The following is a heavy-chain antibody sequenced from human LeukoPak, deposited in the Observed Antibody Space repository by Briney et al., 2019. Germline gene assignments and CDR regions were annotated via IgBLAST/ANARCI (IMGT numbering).Heavy chain of an antibody. CDR1: GGPISSSNW. V-gene: IGHV4-4*02. J-gene: IGHJ4*02. D-gene: IGHD5-24*01. CDR2: ISHSGSP. CDR3: ARRNRGDGYLYYFDY. Sequence: PSETLSLTCAVSGGPISSSNWWSWVRQPPGKGLEWIGEISHSGSPYYNPSLKSRVTISVDESKNQFSLKLSSVTAADTAVYYCARRNRGDGYLYYFDYWGQGTLVTVSS.